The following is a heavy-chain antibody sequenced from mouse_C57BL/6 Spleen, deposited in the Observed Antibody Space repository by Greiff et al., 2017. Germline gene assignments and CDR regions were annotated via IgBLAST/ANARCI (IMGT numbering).Heavy chain of an antibody. J-gene: IGHJ4*01. CDR1: GYAFSSSW. CDR2: IYPGDGDT. D-gene: IGHD3-2*02. V-gene: IGHV1-82*01. Sequence: VQLQQSGPELVKPGASVKISCKASGYAFSSSWMNWVKQRPGKGLEWIGRIYPGDGDTNYNGKFKGKATLTADKSSSTAYMQLSSLTSEDSAVYFCARGDSSGPYYYAMDYWGQGTSVTVSS. CDR3: ARGDSSGPYYYAMDY.